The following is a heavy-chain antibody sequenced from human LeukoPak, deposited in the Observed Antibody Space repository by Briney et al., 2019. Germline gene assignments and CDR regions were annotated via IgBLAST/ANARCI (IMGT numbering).Heavy chain of an antibody. CDR2: IYYSGST. CDR1: GGSISTYY. D-gene: IGHD4-11*01. V-gene: IGHV4-59*13. J-gene: IGHJ4*02. Sequence: PSETLSLTCTVSGGSISTYYWSWLRQPPAKELQWIGYIYYSGSTNYNPSLKSRVTRSVDTSKNQFSLKLSSVTAADTAVYYCARGATSLAYFDSRGQGTLVTGSS. CDR3: ARGATSLAYFDS.